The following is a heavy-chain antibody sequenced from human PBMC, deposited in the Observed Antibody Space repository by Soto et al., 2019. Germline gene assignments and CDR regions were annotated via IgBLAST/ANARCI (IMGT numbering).Heavy chain of an antibody. CDR3: AKESLGYSSSWYVVY. Sequence: SLRLSCAASGFTFSSYGMHWVRQAPGKGLEWVAVISYDGSNKYYADSVKGRFTISRDNSKNTLYLQMNSLRAEDTAVYYCAKESLGYSSSWYVVYWGQGTLVTVSS. J-gene: IGHJ4*02. CDR1: GFTFSSYG. V-gene: IGHV3-30*18. D-gene: IGHD6-13*01. CDR2: ISYDGSNK.